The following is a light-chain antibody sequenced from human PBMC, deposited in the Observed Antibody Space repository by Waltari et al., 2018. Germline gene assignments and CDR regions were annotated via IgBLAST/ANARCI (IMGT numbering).Light chain of an antibody. CDR2: KDS. CDR3: QSADSSGTYEV. V-gene: IGLV3-25*03. Sequence: SYELTQPPSVSVSPGQTARITCSGDALPKQYAYWYQQTPGQAPMLVIYKDSERPSGIPERFSGSSSGTTVTLTISGVQAEDEADYYCQSADSSGTYEVFGTGTKVTVL. CDR1: ALPKQY. J-gene: IGLJ1*01.